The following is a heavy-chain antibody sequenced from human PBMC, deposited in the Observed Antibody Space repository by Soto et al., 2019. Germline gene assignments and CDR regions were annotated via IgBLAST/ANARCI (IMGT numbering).Heavy chain of an antibody. CDR2: INRSGNP. CDR3: VKEPQRWLQPPFDY. V-gene: IGHV4-34*01. CDR1: GGSLSGYY. D-gene: IGHD5-12*01. J-gene: IGHJ4*02. Sequence: SETLSLTCAVYGGSLSGYYWSWIRQPPGKEMEWIGEINRSGNPNHNPSLKSRVTISRDNSKNTLYLQMSSLRAEDTAVYYCVKEPQRWLQPPFDYWGQGTLVTVSS.